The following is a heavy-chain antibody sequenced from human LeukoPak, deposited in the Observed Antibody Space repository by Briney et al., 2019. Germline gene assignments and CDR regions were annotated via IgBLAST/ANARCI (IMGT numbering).Heavy chain of an antibody. CDR1: GGSISSGGFY. V-gene: IGHV4-31*03. CDR3: ASSEILGAFDI. CDR2: IFDGGNT. Sequence: SETLSLTCTVSGGSISSGGFYWSWIRQHPGKGLEWIGYIFDGGNTYYNPSLKSRLTTSLDTSKNQFFLKLSSVTAADTAVYYCASSEILGAFDIWGQGTVVTVSS. D-gene: IGHD2-15*01. J-gene: IGHJ3*02.